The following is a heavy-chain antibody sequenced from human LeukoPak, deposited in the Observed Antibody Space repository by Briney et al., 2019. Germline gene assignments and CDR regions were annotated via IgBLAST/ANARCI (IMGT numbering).Heavy chain of an antibody. J-gene: IGHJ4*02. D-gene: IGHD5-18*01. Sequence: SVKVSCKASGGTFSSYAISWVRQAPGQGLEWMGRIIPIFGIANYAQKSQGRVTITADKSTSTAYMELSSLRSEDTAVYYCAREGPPGGPYTALDYWGQGTLVTVSS. CDR1: GGTFSSYA. CDR2: IIPIFGIA. CDR3: AREGPPGGPYTALDY. V-gene: IGHV1-69*04.